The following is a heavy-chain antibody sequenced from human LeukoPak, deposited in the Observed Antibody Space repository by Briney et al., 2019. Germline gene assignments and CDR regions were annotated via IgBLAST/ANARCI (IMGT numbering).Heavy chain of an antibody. J-gene: IGHJ4*02. V-gene: IGHV3-23*01. CDR1: GFTFNNDA. CDR2: ITGSGGTT. Sequence: SGGSLRLSCAASGFTFNNDAMTSVRQAPGKRLEWASTITGSGGTTYYTGSMKGRFTISRDNPKNTLYLQMNSLRAEDTAIYYCAKAGNDVVVTATGIDYWGQGTLVTVSS. CDR3: AKAGNDVVVTATGIDY. D-gene: IGHD2-21*02.